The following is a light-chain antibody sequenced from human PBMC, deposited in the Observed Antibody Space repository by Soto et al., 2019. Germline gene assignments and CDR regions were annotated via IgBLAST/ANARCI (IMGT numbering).Light chain of an antibody. CDR3: ISYTSSSTFYV. CDR1: SSDVGGHNY. J-gene: IGLJ1*01. Sequence: QSALTQPASVSGSPGQSITISCTGTSSDVGGHNYVSWYQQHPGKAPKLMIYDVSNRPSGVSNRFSGSKSGNTASLTISGLQAEDEADYYCISYTSSSTFYVFGTGTKVTVL. V-gene: IGLV2-14*01. CDR2: DVS.